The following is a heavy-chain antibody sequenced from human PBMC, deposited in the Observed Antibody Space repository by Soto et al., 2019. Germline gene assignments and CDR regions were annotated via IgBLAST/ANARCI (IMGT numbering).Heavy chain of an antibody. J-gene: IGHJ4*02. CDR1: GFTFDDYA. CDR3: AKDVAESGPEAFDY. V-gene: IGHV3-9*01. CDR2: ISWNGGSI. Sequence: GGSLRLSCAASGFTFDDYAMHWVRQAPGKGLEWVSGISWNGGSIGYADSVKGRFTISRDNAKNSLYLQMNSLRAEDTALYYCAKDVAESGPEAFDYWGQGTLVTVSS. D-gene: IGHD6-19*01.